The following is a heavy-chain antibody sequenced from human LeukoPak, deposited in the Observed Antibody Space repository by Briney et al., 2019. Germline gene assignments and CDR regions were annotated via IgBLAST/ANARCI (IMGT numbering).Heavy chain of an antibody. CDR3: ARVVKSYDFLTHFHS. Sequence: PSQTLSLTCAVSGGSISSGGYSWSWIRQPPGKGLEWIGYIYHSGSTYYNPSLKSRVTISVDTSKNQFSLKLSSVTAADTALYYCARVVKSYDFLTHFHSWGQGTLVTVSS. V-gene: IGHV4-30-2*01. CDR2: IYHSGST. D-gene: IGHD3-9*01. CDR1: GGSISSGGYS. J-gene: IGHJ4*02.